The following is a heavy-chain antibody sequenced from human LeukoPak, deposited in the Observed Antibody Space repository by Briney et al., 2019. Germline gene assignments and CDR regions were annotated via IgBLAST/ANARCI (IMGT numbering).Heavy chain of an antibody. Sequence: GGPLRLFCAVSGFTFSGYEVHWVRPAAGKGLEWVSDIRLCDGATYYADSVKGRFTISRDNAKNSLFLQLDSRRAEDTAIYYCAREYISGWFDYWGQGTLVTVSS. CDR3: AREYISGWFDY. CDR1: GFTFSGYE. V-gene: IGHV3-48*03. D-gene: IGHD6-19*01. CDR2: IRLCDGAT. J-gene: IGHJ4*02.